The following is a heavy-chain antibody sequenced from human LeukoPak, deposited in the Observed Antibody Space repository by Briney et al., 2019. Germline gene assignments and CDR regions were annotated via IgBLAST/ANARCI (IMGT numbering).Heavy chain of an antibody. J-gene: IGHJ3*02. D-gene: IGHD6-19*01. CDR2: IKSKTDGGTT. CDR3: TLEAVDAFDI. CDR1: GVTFSNAW. Sequence: GGPLRLTCAVSGVTFSNAWMSWVRQAPGKGLEWVGRIKSKTDGGTTDYAAPVKGRFTISRDDSKNTLYLQMNSLKTEDTAVYYCTLEAVDAFDIWGQGTMVTVSS. V-gene: IGHV3-15*01.